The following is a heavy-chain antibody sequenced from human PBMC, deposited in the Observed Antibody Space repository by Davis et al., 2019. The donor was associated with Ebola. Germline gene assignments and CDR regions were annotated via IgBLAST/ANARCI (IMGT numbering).Heavy chain of an antibody. V-gene: IGHV4-34*01. CDR3: ARGIVGATINY. D-gene: IGHD1-26*01. CDR2: INHSGST. Sequence: PGGSLRLSCAVYGGSFSGYYWSWIRQPPGKGLEWIGEINHSGSTNYNPSLKSRVTISVDTSKNQFSLKLSSVTAADTAVYYCARGIVGATINYWGQGTLVTVSS. J-gene: IGHJ4*02. CDR1: GGSFSGYY.